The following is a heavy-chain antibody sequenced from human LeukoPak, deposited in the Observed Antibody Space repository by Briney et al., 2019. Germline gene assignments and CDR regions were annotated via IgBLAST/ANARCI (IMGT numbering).Heavy chain of an antibody. V-gene: IGHV4-34*01. J-gene: IGHJ6*02. CDR2: INHSGST. CDR1: GGSFSGYY. D-gene: IGHD3-10*01. Sequence: SETLSLTCAVYGGSFSGYYWSWIRQPPGKGLEWIGEINHSGSTNYNPSLKSRVTISVDTSKNQFSLKLSSVTAAGTAVYYCASFRRGVWGQGTTVTVSS. CDR3: ASFRRGV.